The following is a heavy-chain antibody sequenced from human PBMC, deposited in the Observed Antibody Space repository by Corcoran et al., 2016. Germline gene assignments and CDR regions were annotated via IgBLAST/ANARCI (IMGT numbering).Heavy chain of an antibody. CDR3: ARDEGSVVTYRFDY. CDR1: GFTFRNYW. J-gene: IGHJ4*02. Sequence: EVHLVESGGGLVQPGGSLRLSCVASGFTFRNYWMSWVRQAPGKGLEWVANIKEDGSEKNYVGSVKGRFTISRDNAQNSLFLQMNSLRAEDTAVYYCARDEGSVVTYRFDYWGQGTLVSVSS. CDR2: IKEDGSEK. D-gene: IGHD3-10*01. V-gene: IGHV3-7*01.